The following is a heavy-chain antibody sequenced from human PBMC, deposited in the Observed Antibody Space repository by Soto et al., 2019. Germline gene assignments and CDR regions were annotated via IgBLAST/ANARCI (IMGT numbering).Heavy chain of an antibody. V-gene: IGHV3-13*01. D-gene: IGHD1-1*01. CDR2: IGTGGDT. CDR3: VRETGFTTTSEAFNI. CDR1: GFTFSGSG. J-gene: IGHJ3*02. Sequence: EVQLVESGGGLVQPGGSLRLSCAASGFTFSGSGMNWVRHTRGKGLEWVSGIGTGGDTYYADSVRGRFTISREDAKGSLYLQMNSLRVEDTAVYYCVRETGFTTTSEAFNIWGQGTMVTVSS.